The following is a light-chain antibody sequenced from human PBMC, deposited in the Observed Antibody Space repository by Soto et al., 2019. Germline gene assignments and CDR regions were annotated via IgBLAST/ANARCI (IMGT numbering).Light chain of an antibody. CDR1: QGVSSW. J-gene: IGKJ4*01. CDR2: TAS. CDR3: QQANSFPPT. V-gene: IGKV1-12*01. Sequence: DLQMTQSPSSVSASVGDRVTITCRASQGVSSWVAWYQQKPGKAPKLLISTASSLQSGVPLRFSGSGSGTDFTLTISSPQPEDFATYFCQQANSFPPTFGGGTEVEIK.